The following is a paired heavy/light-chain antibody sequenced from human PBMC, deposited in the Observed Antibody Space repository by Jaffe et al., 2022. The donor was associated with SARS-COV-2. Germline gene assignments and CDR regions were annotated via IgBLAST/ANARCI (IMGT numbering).Heavy chain of an antibody. D-gene: IGHD3-10*01. V-gene: IGHV4-31*03. Sequence: QVQLQESGPGLVKPSQTLSLTCTVSGGSISSGGYRWNWIRQHPGKGLEWIGFLYNSGSTNYNPSLKSRVTISVDTSKNELSLKLSSVTAADTAVYYCARDNEASGIGSFDSWGQGTLVTVSS. CDR2: LYNSGST. CDR1: GGSISSGGYR. CDR3: ARDNEASGIGSFDS. J-gene: IGHJ4*02.
Light chain of an antibody. J-gene: IGKJ2*01. CDR3: QQYYETPYT. CDR1: QSVLYSSNNKNY. V-gene: IGKV4-1*01. CDR2: WAS. Sequence: DIVMTQSPDSLAVSLGERATINCKSSQSVLYSSNNKNYLTWYQQKPGQPPKLLIYWASTRESGVPDRFSGSGSGTDFTLTISSLQAEDVAVYYCQQYYETPYTFGQGTKLEIK.